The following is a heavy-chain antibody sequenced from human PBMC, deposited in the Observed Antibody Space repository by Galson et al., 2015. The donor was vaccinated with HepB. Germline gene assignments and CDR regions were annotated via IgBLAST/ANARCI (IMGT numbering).Heavy chain of an antibody. J-gene: IGHJ6*02. CDR3: ARDRYDFWSGYYLDV. CDR2: ISPYDVNT. CDR1: GYTFTNYG. V-gene: IGHV1-18*01. Sequence: SVKVSCKASGYTFTNYGITWVRQAPGQGLEWLGWISPYDVNTNYAQNFQGRVTMTTDTSTTTAYMELRSLRSDDTAVYYCARDRYDFWSGYYLDVWGQGTTVIASS. D-gene: IGHD3-3*01.